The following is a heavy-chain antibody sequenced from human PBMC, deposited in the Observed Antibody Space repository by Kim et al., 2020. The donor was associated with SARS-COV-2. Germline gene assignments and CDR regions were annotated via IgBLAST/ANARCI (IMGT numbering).Heavy chain of an antibody. Sequence: SETLSLTCTVSGGSISSYYWSWIRQPPGKGLEWIGYIYYSGSTNYNPSLKSRVTISVDTSKNQFSLKLSSVTAADTAVYYCARVGAASEGLFDYWGQGTLVTVSS. V-gene: IGHV4-59*13. D-gene: IGHD3-16*01. J-gene: IGHJ4*02. CDR3: ARVGAASEGLFDY. CDR2: IYYSGST. CDR1: GGSISSYY.